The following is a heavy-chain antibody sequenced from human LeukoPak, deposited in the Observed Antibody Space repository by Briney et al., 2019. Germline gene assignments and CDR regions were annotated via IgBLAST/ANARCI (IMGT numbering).Heavy chain of an antibody. CDR3: ATPLLWFGELSTDY. V-gene: IGHV3-66*01. Sequence: GGSLRLSCAASGFTVSSNYMSWVRQAPGKGLEWVSVIYSGGSTYYADSVKGRFTISRDNSKNTLYLQMNSLRAEDTAAYYCATPLLWFGELSTDYWGQGTLVTVSS. CDR2: IYSGGST. D-gene: IGHD3-10*01. J-gene: IGHJ4*02. CDR1: GFTVSSNY.